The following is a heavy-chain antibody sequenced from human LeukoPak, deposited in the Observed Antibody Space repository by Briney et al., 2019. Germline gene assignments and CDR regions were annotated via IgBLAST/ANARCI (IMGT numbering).Heavy chain of an antibody. CDR3: ARGVVAAAGRTFDF. V-gene: IGHV4-59*01. J-gene: IGHJ4*02. D-gene: IGHD6-13*01. CDR1: GDSFSYFY. Sequence: SETLSLTCTVSGDSFSYFYWSWIRQPPGKGLELIGYIYNSGSTNYNPSLKSRVTISLDTSKNQFSLKLSSVTAADTAVYYCARGVVAAAGRTFDFWGQGTLVTVSS. CDR2: IYNSGST.